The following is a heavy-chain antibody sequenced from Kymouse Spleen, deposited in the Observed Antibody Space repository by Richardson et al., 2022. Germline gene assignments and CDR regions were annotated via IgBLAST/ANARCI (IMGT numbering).Heavy chain of an antibody. Sequence: QVQLVQSGAEVKKPGSSVKVSCKASGGTFSSYAISWVRQAPGQGLEWMGGIIPIFGTANYAQKFQGRVTITTDESTSTAYMELSSLRSEDTAVYYCARDEAAAGTYYYYGMDVWGQGTTVTVSS. V-gene: IGHV1-69*05. D-gene: IGHD6-13*01. J-gene: IGHJ6*02. CDR2: IIPIFGTA. CDR3: ARDEAAAGTYYYYGMDV. CDR1: GGTFSSYA.